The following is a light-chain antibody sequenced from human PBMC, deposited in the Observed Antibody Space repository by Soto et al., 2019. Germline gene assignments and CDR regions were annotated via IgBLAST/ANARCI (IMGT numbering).Light chain of an antibody. Sequence: DIQMTQSPSTLSASVGDRVTITCRASRSISNWLAWYQQKPGKAPKLLIYDASSLESGVPSRFSGSGSGTEFTLTISSLQPDDFATYYCQQYNSYSSFGQGTKLQIK. CDR2: DAS. J-gene: IGKJ2*03. V-gene: IGKV1-5*01. CDR1: RSISNW. CDR3: QQYNSYSS.